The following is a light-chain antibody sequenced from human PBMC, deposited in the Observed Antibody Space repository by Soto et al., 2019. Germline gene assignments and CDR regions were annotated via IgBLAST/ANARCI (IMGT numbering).Light chain of an antibody. CDR1: ISDVAGYNY. V-gene: IGLV2-11*01. CDR2: DVT. J-gene: IGLJ2*01. Sequence: QSALTQPRSVSGSPGQSVSISCTGTISDVAGYNYVSWHQHHPGKAPKLLISDVTKRPSWVPDRFSGSKSGNTASLTISELQAEDEADYYCSSYAGNNNLVFGGGTKVTVL. CDR3: SSYAGNNNLV.